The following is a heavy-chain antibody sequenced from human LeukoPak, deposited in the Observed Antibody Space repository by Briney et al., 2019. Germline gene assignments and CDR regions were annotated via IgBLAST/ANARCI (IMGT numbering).Heavy chain of an antibody. CDR3: ARDQEGFDY. Sequence: ASVTVSCTASGYTFTSNYIHCVRQAPGQGLEWMGMIYPRDGSTSYAQKFQGRVTVTRDTSTSTVHMELSGLRSEDTAVYYCARDQEGFDYWGQGTLVTVSS. V-gene: IGHV1-46*01. CDR2: IYPRDGST. CDR1: GYTFTSNY. J-gene: IGHJ4*02.